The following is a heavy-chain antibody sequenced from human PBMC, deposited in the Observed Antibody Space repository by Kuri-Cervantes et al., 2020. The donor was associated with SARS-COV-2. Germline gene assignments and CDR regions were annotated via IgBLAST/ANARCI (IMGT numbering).Heavy chain of an antibody. CDR1: GYSFTSYW. D-gene: IGHD1-26*01. Sequence: GESLKISCKGSGYSFTSYWIGWVRQMPGKGLEWMGIIYPGDSDTRYSPSFQGQVTISADKSISTAYLQWSSLKASDTAMCYCARQASIVGATTGFDYWGQGTLVTVSS. J-gene: IGHJ4*02. V-gene: IGHV5-51*01. CDR3: ARQASIVGATTGFDY. CDR2: IYPGDSDT.